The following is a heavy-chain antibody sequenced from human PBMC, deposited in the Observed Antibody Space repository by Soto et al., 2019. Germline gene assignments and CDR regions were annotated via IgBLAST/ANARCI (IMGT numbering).Heavy chain of an antibody. D-gene: IGHD6-13*01. CDR1: GDSVSSNIAA. CDR2: TYYRSKWYN. J-gene: IGHJ6*02. V-gene: IGHV6-1*01. Sequence: QTLSLTCAISGDSVSSNIAAWNWIRQSPSRGLEWLGRTYYRSKWYNDYAVSVKSRITINPDTSKNQFSLQLNSVTPEDTAVYYCARDPAAAGKYYYYGMDVWGQGTTVTVSS. CDR3: ARDPAAAGKYYYYGMDV.